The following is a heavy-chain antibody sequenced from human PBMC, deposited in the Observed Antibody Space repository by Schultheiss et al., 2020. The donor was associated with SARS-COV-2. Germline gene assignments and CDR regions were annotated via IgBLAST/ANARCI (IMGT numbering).Heavy chain of an antibody. D-gene: IGHD4-17*01. J-gene: IGHJ6*02. CDR2: IYTSGST. V-gene: IGHV4-4*07. CDR1: GGSISSYY. Sequence: SETLSLTCTVSGGSISSYYWSWIRQPAGKGLEWIGRIYTSGSTYYNPSLKSRVTISVDTSKNQFSLKLSSVTAADTAVYYCARGLDYGDYVYYYYGMDVWGQGTTVTVSS. CDR3: ARGLDYGDYVYYYYGMDV.